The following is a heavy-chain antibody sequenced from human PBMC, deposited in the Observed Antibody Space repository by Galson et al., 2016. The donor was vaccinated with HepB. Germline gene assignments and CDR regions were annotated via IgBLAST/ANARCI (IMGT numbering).Heavy chain of an antibody. D-gene: IGHD1-26*01. CDR1: GYSFTSYW. CDR2: IDPSDSYT. J-gene: IGHJ6*03. Sequence: QSGAEVKKPGESLRISCKGSGYSFTSYWISWVRQMPGKGLEWMGRIDPSDSYTNYSPSFQGPVTISADKSINTAYLQWSGLKASDTAMYYRASRSGSWEDYYYYYMDVWGKGTTVTVSS. CDR3: ASRSGSWEDYYYYYMDV. V-gene: IGHV5-10-1*01.